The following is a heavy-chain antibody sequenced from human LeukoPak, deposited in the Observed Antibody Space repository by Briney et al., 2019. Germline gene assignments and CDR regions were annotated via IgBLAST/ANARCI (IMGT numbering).Heavy chain of an antibody. CDR2: IYHSGST. V-gene: IGHV4-38-2*01. Sequence: SETLSLTCAVSGYSISSGYYWGWIRQPPGKGLEWIGSIYHSGSTYYNPSLKSRVTISVDTSKNQFSLKLSSVTAADTAVYYCARRAEYQPPNWFDPWGQGTLVTVSS. CDR1: GYSISSGYY. CDR3: ARRAEYQPPNWFDP. D-gene: IGHD2-2*01. J-gene: IGHJ5*02.